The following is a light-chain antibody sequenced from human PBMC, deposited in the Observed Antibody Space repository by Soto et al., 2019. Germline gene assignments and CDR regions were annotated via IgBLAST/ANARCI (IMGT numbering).Light chain of an antibody. CDR1: QSISSY. CDR3: QQYNSYS. J-gene: IGKJ1*01. V-gene: IGKV1-39*01. CDR2: AAS. Sequence: DIQMTQSPSSLSASVVYRVTITCRASQSISSYLNWYQQKPGKAPKLLIYAASSLQSGVPPRFSGSGSGTEFTLTISSLQPDDFATYYCQQYNSYSFGQGTKVDIK.